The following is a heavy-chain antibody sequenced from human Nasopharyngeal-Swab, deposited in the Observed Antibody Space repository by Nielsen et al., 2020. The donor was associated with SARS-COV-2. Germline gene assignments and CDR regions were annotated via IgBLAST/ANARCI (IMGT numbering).Heavy chain of an antibody. CDR3: ADELVVVPAAYM. Sequence: GESLKISCAASGFTFSTYAMTWVRQAPGKGLEWVSTIDAGGANTFYADSVKGRFTISRDNSKNTLYLQMNSLRADDTAVYYCADELVVVPAAYMWGQGTMVTVSS. CDR1: GFTFSTYA. V-gene: IGHV3-23*01. CDR2: IDAGGANT. J-gene: IGHJ3*02. D-gene: IGHD2-15*01.